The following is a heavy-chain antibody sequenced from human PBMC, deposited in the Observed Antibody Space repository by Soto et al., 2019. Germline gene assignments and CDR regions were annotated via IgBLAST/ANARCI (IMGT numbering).Heavy chain of an antibody. J-gene: IGHJ4*02. D-gene: IGHD3-22*01. Sequence: QVQLVQSGAEVRKPGASVKVSCRTSGYIFRDYGVSWVRQAPGQQLEWMGWISGDIGDTKYAQNFQATVTMTTDTSTAKASMELWSLRSDGTAIYYCARTYYYDNVGRARGDYWGQGTLVTVSS. CDR3: ARTYYYDNVGRARGDY. V-gene: IGHV1-18*01. CDR1: GYIFRDYG. CDR2: ISGDIGDT.